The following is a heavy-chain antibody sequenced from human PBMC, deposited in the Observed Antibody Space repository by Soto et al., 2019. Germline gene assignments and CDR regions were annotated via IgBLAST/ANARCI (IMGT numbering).Heavy chain of an antibody. CDR2: VCYRGTT. CDR3: ARQCEHSSSYFFDS. CDR1: GDSIDTSSYC. Sequence: SETLSLTCTVSGDSIDTSSYCWGWIRQPPGKGLEWIGSVCYRGTTYYYPSLKSRLTISVDTSKRQFSLKLSSVTAADTAVFYCARQCEHSSSYFFDSWGQGTLVTVSA. V-gene: IGHV4-39*01. D-gene: IGHD6-6*01. J-gene: IGHJ4*02.